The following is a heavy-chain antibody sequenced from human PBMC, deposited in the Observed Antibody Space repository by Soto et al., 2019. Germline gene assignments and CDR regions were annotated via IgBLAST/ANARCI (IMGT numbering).Heavy chain of an antibody. CDR1: GFTFTSSA. V-gene: IGHV1-58*01. D-gene: IGHD2-15*01. CDR3: ARVCSGGSCYSEVAFDI. J-gene: IGHJ3*02. Sequence: SVKVSCKASGFTFTSSAVQWVRQARGQRLEWIGWIVVGSGNTNYAQKFQERVTITRDMSTSTAYMELSSLRSEDTAVYYCARVCSGGSCYSEVAFDIWGQGTMVTVSS. CDR2: IVVGSGNT.